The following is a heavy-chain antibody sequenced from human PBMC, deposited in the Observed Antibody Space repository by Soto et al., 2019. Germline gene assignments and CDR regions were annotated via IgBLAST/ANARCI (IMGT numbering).Heavy chain of an antibody. Sequence: HPGGSLRLSCAASGFTFSSYTMNWVRQAPGKGLEWVSYISSGSSTIHYADSVRGRFTISRDNAKNSLYLQMNSLRDADTAVYYCAIYSSGWYPLDYWGQGTQVTVSS. CDR1: GFTFSSYT. CDR3: AIYSSGWYPLDY. V-gene: IGHV3-48*02. CDR2: ISSGSSTI. J-gene: IGHJ4*02. D-gene: IGHD6-19*01.